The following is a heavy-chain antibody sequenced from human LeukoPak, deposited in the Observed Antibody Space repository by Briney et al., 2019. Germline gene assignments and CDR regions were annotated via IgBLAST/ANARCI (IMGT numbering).Heavy chain of an antibody. CDR2: ISGSGGST. CDR1: GFTFSSYA. D-gene: IGHD3-3*01. V-gene: IGHV3-23*01. CDR3: AKDPPTGTNFNYDFWSGYHDY. J-gene: IGHJ4*02. Sequence: GRSLRLSCAASGFTFSSYAMSWVRQAPGKGLEWVSAISGSGGSTYYADSVKGRFTISRDNSKNTLYLQMNSLRAEDTAVYYCAKDPPTGTNFNYDFWSGYHDYWGQGTLVTVSS.